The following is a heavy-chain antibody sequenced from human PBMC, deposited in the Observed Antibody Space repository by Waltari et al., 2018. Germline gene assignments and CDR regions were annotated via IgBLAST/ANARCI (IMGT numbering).Heavy chain of an antibody. CDR1: GYTFTDYY. V-gene: IGHV1-2*02. CDR3: VRVGHLESPSTGAGY. Sequence: QVQLVQSGAEVKEPGASVKVSCKASGYTFTDYYMNWVRQAPGQGLEWMGWSNPNSGGTNSAQKFQGRVIMTRDTSINTAYIEVTRLRSDDTAVYYCVRVGHLESPSTGAGYWGQGTPVTVSS. J-gene: IGHJ4*02. D-gene: IGHD1-26*01. CDR2: SNPNSGGT.